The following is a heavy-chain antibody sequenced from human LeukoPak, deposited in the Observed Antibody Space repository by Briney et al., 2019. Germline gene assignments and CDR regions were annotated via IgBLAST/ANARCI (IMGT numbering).Heavy chain of an antibody. CDR3: AKDQGYSSAWYSRDGFDM. D-gene: IGHD6-19*01. CDR1: GFSVFSNY. V-gene: IGHV3-53*01. J-gene: IGHJ3*02. CDR2: SYRRDTT. Sequence: GGSLRLSCAASGFSVFSNYMTWVRQAPGKGLEWVAVSYRRDTTFYADAVKGRFTISRDNSQNTLYVQMNSLRAEDTAVYYCAKDQGYSSAWYSRDGFDMWGQGTMVTVSS.